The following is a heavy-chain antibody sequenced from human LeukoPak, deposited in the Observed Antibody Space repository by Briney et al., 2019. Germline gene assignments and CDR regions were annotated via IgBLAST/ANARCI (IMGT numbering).Heavy chain of an antibody. CDR3: ARHVGGYSSSWIKPTGYFDY. Sequence: SETLSLTCTVSAGSISSYYWSLIRQPPGKGLEWIGYIHYSGSTNYNPSLKSRVTISVDTSKNQFSLKLSSVTAADTAVYYCARHVGGYSSSWIKPTGYFDYWGQGTLVTVSS. V-gene: IGHV4-59*08. CDR2: IHYSGST. J-gene: IGHJ4*02. CDR1: AGSISSYY. D-gene: IGHD6-13*01.